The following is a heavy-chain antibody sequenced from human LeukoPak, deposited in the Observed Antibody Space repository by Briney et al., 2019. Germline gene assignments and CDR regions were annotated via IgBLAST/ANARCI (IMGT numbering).Heavy chain of an antibody. CDR3: ASYSNYGRGFDY. CDR2: IYYSGST. D-gene: IGHD4-11*01. CDR1: GGSISSYY. J-gene: IGHJ4*02. Sequence: PSETLSLTCTVSGGSISSYYWNWIRQPPGKGLEWIGYIYYSGSTYYNPSLKSRVTISVDTSKNQFSLKLSSVTAADTAVYYCASYSNYGRGFDYWGQGTLVTVSS. V-gene: IGHV4-59*06.